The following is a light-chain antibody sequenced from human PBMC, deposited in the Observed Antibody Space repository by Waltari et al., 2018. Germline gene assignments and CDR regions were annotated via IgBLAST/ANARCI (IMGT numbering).Light chain of an antibody. CDR3: QQSYGAPDT. Sequence: DIQMTQSPSSLSASAGDRVTITCRASQSISVSLNWSQQKPGKAPKLLIYAASSVQSGVPSRFSGSGSGTVFTLTISSLQPEDSAVYFCQQSYGAPDTFGQATNLEIK. J-gene: IGKJ2*01. CDR2: AAS. CDR1: QSISVS. V-gene: IGKV1-39*01.